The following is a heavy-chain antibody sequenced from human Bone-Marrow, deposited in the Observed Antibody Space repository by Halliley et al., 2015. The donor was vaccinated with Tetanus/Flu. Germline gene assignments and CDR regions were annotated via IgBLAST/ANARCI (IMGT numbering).Heavy chain of an antibody. CDR1: GFAFSNYG. V-gene: IGHV3-30*18. CDR3: AKGVGTFGDQVYWYFDF. Sequence: SLRLSCAASGFAFSNYGMHWVRQAPGKGLEWVAVLAYDGSNKHYAESLEGRFTISRDNSKNTLYLQMHSLREEDTAVYYCAKGVGTFGDQVYWYFDFWGRGTLVTVSS. CDR2: LAYDGSNK. J-gene: IGHJ2*01. D-gene: IGHD3-10*01.